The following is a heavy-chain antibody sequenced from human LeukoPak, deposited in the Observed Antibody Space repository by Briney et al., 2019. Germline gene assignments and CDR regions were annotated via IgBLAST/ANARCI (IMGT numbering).Heavy chain of an antibody. CDR2: ISYDGSNK. Sequence: GGSLRLSCAASGFTFSSYAMHWVRQAPGKGLEWVAVISYDGSNKYYADSVKGRFTISRDNSENTLYPQMNSLRAEDTAVYYCARDRRYYDSSGSDIWGQGTMVTVSS. CDR3: ARDRRYYDSSGSDI. J-gene: IGHJ3*02. V-gene: IGHV3-30-3*01. CDR1: GFTFSSYA. D-gene: IGHD3-22*01.